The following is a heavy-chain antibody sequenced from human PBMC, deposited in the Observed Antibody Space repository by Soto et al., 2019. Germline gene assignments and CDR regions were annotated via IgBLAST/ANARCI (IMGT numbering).Heavy chain of an antibody. CDR2: IKSKTDGGTT. D-gene: IGHD4-17*01. CDR1: GFTFSNAW. CDR3: TTGLYGDAEYYYYGMDV. Sequence: GGCLRLSCAASGFTFSNAWMNWVPQAPGKGLEWVGRIKSKTDGGTTDYAAPVKGRFTISRDDSKNTLYLQMNSLKTEDTAVYYCTTGLYGDAEYYYYGMDVWGQGTTVTVSS. V-gene: IGHV3-15*07. J-gene: IGHJ6*02.